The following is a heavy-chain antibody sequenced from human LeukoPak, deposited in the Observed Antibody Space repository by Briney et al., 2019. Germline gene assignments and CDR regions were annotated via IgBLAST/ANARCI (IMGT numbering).Heavy chain of an antibody. D-gene: IGHD2/OR15-2a*01. Sequence: GGSLRLSCAASGFTFTNYAMNWVRQAPGKGLEWVSTVTGSGDSTFYAVSVKGRFTISRDNSKNTLFLQMNSLRAEDTAVYYCAKARGNYFTHLDYWGQGTLVTVSS. CDR2: VTGSGDST. CDR3: AKARGNYFTHLDY. V-gene: IGHV3-23*01. CDR1: GFTFTNYA. J-gene: IGHJ4*02.